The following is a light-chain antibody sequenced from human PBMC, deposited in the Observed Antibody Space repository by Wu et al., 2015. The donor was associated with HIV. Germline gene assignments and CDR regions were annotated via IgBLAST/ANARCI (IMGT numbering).Light chain of an antibody. CDR1: QSFSSRY. CDR2: GAS. V-gene: IGKV3-15*01. Sequence: EIVLTQSPGTLSLSPGERATLSCRASQSFSSRYLAWYQQKPGQAPRLLIYGASTRATGIPARFSGSGSGTEFTLTISSPQSEDFAVYYCQQYNNWNSFGQGTKLEIK. J-gene: IGKJ2*03. CDR3: QQYNNWNS.